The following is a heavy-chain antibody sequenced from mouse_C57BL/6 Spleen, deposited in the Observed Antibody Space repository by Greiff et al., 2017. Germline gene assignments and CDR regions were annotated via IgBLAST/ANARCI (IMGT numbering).Heavy chain of an antibody. J-gene: IGHJ2*01. CDR1: GYTFSDYE. CDR3: TRSPFDY. Sequence: QVQLQQSGAELVRPGASVTLSCKASGYTFSDYEMHWVKQTPVQGLEWIGAIYPETGGTAYNQKFNGKAILTADKSSSTAYMELRSLTSEDSAVYYCTRSPFDYWGQGTTLTVSS. CDR2: IYPETGGT. V-gene: IGHV1-15*01.